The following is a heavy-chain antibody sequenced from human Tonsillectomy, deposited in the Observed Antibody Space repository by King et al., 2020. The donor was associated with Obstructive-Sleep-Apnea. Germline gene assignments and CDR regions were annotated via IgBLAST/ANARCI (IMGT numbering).Heavy chain of an antibody. J-gene: IGHJ6*02. Sequence: VQLVESGGGLVQPGGSLRLSCAASGFSFTSDWMTWVRQAPGKGLEWLANINQDGSVKYYVDSVRGRFTISRDNVTKSLYLQMNSLRAEDTAVYYCARDYGLQPYGLDVWGQGTTVTVSS. CDR3: ARDYGLQPYGLDV. D-gene: IGHD4-11*01. CDR1: GFSFTSDW. CDR2: INQDGSVK. V-gene: IGHV3-7*03.